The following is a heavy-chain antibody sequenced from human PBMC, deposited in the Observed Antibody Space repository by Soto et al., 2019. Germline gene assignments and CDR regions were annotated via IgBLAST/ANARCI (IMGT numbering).Heavy chain of an antibody. Sequence: SETLSLTCTVSGGSIRDYFWTWIRQPPGKGLEWIRYIYYSGRTNYNPSLKSRVSISVDTSKNHFSLQLRSVTAADTAVYYCASVGGDDFGDSGGFDYWGQGTLVTVSS. D-gene: IGHD4-17*01. CDR3: ASVGGDDFGDSGGFDY. CDR1: GGSIRDYF. J-gene: IGHJ4*02. V-gene: IGHV4-59*01. CDR2: IYYSGRT.